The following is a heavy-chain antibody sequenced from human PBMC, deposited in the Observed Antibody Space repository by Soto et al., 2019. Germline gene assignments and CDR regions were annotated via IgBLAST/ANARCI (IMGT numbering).Heavy chain of an antibody. V-gene: IGHV3-48*02. J-gene: IGHJ4*02. CDR3: ARKVPAAYNREFDY. CDR2: INTGSTSI. CDR1: GFTFSSYS. D-gene: IGHD2-2*01. Sequence: VQLVESGGDLVQPGGSLRLSCVASGFTFSSYSMNWVRQAPGKGLQWVAFINTGSTSIYYADSVKGRFTVSRDNAKNSVYLQMNSLRDEDTAMYYCARKVPAAYNREFDYWGQGTLVTVSS.